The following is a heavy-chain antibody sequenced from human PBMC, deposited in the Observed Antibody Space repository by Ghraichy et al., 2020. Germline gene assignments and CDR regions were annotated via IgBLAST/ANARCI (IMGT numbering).Heavy chain of an antibody. J-gene: IGHJ6*02. V-gene: IGHV1-8*01. D-gene: IGHD3-16*01. CDR3: ARNIGGTTFGYYGMDV. CDR1: GYTFTSYD. Sequence: ASVKVSCKASGYTFTSYDINWVRQATGQGLEWMGWMNPNSGNTGYAQKFQGRVTMTRNTSISTAYMELSSLRSEDTAVYYCARNIGGTTFGYYGMDVWGQGTTVTVSS. CDR2: MNPNSGNT.